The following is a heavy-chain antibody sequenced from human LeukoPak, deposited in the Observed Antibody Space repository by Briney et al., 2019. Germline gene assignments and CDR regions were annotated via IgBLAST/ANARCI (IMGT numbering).Heavy chain of an antibody. CDR1: GFTFSSYA. Sequence: GGSLRLSCAASGFTFSSYAMSWVRQAPGKGLEWVSAISGSGGLTYYADSVKGRFTISRDNSKNTLYLQMNSLRAEDTAVYYCAKDNGYYSYYGMYVWGQGTTVTVSS. D-gene: IGHD2-8*01. V-gene: IGHV3-23*01. CDR3: AKDNGYYSYYGMYV. CDR2: ISGSGGLT. J-gene: IGHJ6*02.